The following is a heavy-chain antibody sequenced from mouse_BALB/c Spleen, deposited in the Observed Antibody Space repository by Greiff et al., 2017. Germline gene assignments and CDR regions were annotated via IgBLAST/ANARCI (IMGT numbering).Heavy chain of an antibody. CDR1: GFTFSDYY. Sequence: EVHLVESGGGLVKPGGSLKLSCAASGFTFSDYYMYWVRQTPEKRLEWVATISDGGSYTYYPDSVKGRFTISRDNAKNNLYLQMSSLKSEDTAMYYCARASGTKAWFAYWGQGTLVTVSA. D-gene: IGHD3-3*01. CDR3: ARASGTKAWFAY. CDR2: ISDGGSYT. J-gene: IGHJ3*01. V-gene: IGHV5-4*02.